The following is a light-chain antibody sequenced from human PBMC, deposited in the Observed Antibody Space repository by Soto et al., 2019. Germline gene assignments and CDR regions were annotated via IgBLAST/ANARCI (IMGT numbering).Light chain of an antibody. CDR1: QSISTY. Sequence: DIQMTQSPSSLSASVGDRVTITCRASQSISTYLNWYQQKAGKAPKVMIHAASSLQSGVPSRFGGSGSGRDFTLAIGSLQPEDFGAYYGQESYSTPFTFALGTKVDIK. CDR2: AAS. CDR3: QESYSTPFT. V-gene: IGKV1-39*01. J-gene: IGKJ3*01.